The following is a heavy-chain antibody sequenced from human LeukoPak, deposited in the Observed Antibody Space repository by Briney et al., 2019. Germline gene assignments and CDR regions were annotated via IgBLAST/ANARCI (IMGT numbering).Heavy chain of an antibody. J-gene: IGHJ6*04. CDR3: ARDRYSGYDWDFYYYGMDV. Sequence: SETLSLTCSVSDGSVSSADFYWSWIRQHPGKGLECIGHIHYSGRTYYNPSLKSRVAISLDTSKNQFSLKLGSVTAADTAVYYCARDRYSGYDWDFYYYGMDVWGKGTTVTVSS. D-gene: IGHD5-12*01. CDR2: IHYSGRT. CDR1: DGSVSSADFY. V-gene: IGHV4-31*03.